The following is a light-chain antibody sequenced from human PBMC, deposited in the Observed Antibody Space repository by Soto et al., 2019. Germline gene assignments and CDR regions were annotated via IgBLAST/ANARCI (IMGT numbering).Light chain of an antibody. Sequence: EIVMTQSPDTLSVSPGDGATLSCRASQSISNNLAWFQQKAGQAPRLLIYSASTRATGVPARFSGSGSGTEFTLAISSLQSEDSAVYYCQQYNDWPPRYTFGQGTKLDIK. V-gene: IGKV3-15*01. CDR1: QSISNN. J-gene: IGKJ2*01. CDR3: QQYNDWPPRYT. CDR2: SAS.